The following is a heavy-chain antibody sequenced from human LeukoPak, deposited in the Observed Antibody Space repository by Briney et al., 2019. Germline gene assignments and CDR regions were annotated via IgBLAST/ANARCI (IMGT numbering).Heavy chain of an antibody. D-gene: IGHD2-21*02. CDR3: ARDSSVVTATEFDY. CDR1: GGSISSYY. CDR2: IYYSGST. V-gene: IGHV4-59*12. J-gene: IGHJ4*02. Sequence: SETLSLTCTVSGGSISSYYWSWIRQPPGKGLEWIGYIYYSGSTNYNPSLKSRVTISVDTSKNQFSLKLSSVTAADTAVYYCARDSSVVTATEFDYWGQGTLVTVSS.